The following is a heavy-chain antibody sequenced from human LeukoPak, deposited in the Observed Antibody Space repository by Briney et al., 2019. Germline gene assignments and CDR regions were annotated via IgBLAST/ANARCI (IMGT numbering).Heavy chain of an antibody. J-gene: IGHJ5*02. D-gene: IGHD3-22*01. V-gene: IGHV1-69*04. CDR1: GGTFGSYA. Sequence: SVKVSCKASGGTFGSYAISWVRQAPGQGLEWMGRIIPILGIANYAQKFQGRVTITADKSTSTAYMELSSLRSEDTAVYYCARGSLPTMIVAADFLNWFDPWGQGTLVTVSS. CDR2: IIPILGIA. CDR3: ARGSLPTMIVAADFLNWFDP.